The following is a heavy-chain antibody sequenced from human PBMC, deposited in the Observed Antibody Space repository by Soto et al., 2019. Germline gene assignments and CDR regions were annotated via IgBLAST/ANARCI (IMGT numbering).Heavy chain of an antibody. D-gene: IGHD2-2*01. Sequence: ASVKVSCKVSGYTLTELSMHWVRQAPGKGLEWMGGFDPEDGETIYAQKFQGRVTMTEDTSTDTAYMELSSLRSEDTAVYYCATNDRETTSIDNWGQGALVTVSS. CDR3: ATNDRETTSIDN. J-gene: IGHJ4*02. CDR2: FDPEDGET. V-gene: IGHV1-24*01. CDR1: GYTLTELS.